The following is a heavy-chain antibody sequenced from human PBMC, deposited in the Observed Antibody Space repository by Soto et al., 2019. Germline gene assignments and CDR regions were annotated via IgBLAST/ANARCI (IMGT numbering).Heavy chain of an antibody. CDR2: ISGSGGST. CDR3: AKYLWFGELFLPQGFDF. Sequence: EVQLLESGGGLVQPGGSLRLSCAASGFTFSSYAMSWVRQAPGKGLEWVSAISGSGGSTYYADSVKGRFTISRDNSKNKLYLLMNSLRAEDTAVYYCAKYLWFGELFLPQGFDFWGPGNLVTVSS. J-gene: IGHJ4*02. CDR1: GFTFSSYA. V-gene: IGHV3-23*01. D-gene: IGHD3-10*01.